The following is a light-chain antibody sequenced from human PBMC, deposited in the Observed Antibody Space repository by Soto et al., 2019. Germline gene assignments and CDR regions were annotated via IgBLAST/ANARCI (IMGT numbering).Light chain of an antibody. CDR3: QQYGSSPRT. CDR1: QSVNSNY. Sequence: EIVLTQYPGTLSLSPGERATLSCRASQSVNSNYLAWYKHKPGHAPRLVIYGASTRATGITDRFLGSGSGTDFTLTIRRVEPEDFAVYFCQQYGSSPRTFGQGTKLEV. CDR2: GAS. V-gene: IGKV3-20*01. J-gene: IGKJ1*01.